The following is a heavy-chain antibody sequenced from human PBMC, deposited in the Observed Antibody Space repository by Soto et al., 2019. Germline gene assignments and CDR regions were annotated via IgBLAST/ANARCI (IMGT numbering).Heavy chain of an antibody. Sequence: SVTVSCTASGGTFSSYAISWVRQAPGQGLEWMGGIIPIFGTANYAQKFQGRVTITADESTSTAYMELSSLRSEDTAVYYCARARYDTAMVKYYFDYWGQGTLVTVSS. CDR2: IIPIFGTA. CDR1: GGTFSSYA. D-gene: IGHD5-18*01. CDR3: ARARYDTAMVKYYFDY. V-gene: IGHV1-69*13. J-gene: IGHJ4*02.